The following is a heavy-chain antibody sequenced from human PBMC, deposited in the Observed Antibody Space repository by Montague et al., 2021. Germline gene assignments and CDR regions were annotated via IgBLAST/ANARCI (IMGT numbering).Heavy chain of an antibody. Sequence: SETLSLTCTVSGASINSSPYYWGWIRQPPGKGLEWIGSIYYSANTYYNPSLKSRLSISVDTTKNQFSLRLKSVTAADTAVYHCARVDCDGDCYTFDPWGQGTLGTVSS. J-gene: IGHJ5*02. D-gene: IGHD2-21*02. CDR2: IYYSANT. V-gene: IGHV4-39*01. CDR3: ARVDCDGDCYTFDP. CDR1: GASINSSPYY.